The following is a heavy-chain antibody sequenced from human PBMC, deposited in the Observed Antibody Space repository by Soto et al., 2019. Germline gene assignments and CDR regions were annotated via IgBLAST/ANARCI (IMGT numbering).Heavy chain of an antibody. Sequence: SETLSLTCTVSGGSISRSSFYWGWIRQPPGKGLEWIANIYYSGSPNYNPSLKSRVTMSLDTSKNQIYLNLSSVTAADTAVYYCARPARQGTVAGDFWGQGTLVTVYS. D-gene: IGHD6-19*01. CDR3: ARPARQGTVAGDF. CDR2: IYYSGSP. J-gene: IGHJ4*02. V-gene: IGHV4-39*01. CDR1: GGSISRSSFY.